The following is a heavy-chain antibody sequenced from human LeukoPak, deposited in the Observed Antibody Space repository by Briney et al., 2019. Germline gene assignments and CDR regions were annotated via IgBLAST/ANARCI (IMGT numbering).Heavy chain of an antibody. V-gene: IGHV3-23*01. CDR2: ISGSGGST. CDR1: RFTFSSYA. Sequence: PGGSLRLSCAASRFTFSSYAMSWVRQAPGKGLEWVSGISGSGGSTYSADSVKGRFTISRDNSKNTLYLQMNSLRAEDTAVYYCAKRDYYDSSGYYYPYYFDNWGQGTLVTVSS. CDR3: AKRDYYDSSGYYYPYYFDN. J-gene: IGHJ4*02. D-gene: IGHD3-22*01.